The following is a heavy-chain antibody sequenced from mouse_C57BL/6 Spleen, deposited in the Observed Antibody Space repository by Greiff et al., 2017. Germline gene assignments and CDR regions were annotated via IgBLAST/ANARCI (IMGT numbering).Heavy chain of an antibody. J-gene: IGHJ1*03. V-gene: IGHV14-4*01. CDR1: GFNIKDDY. CDR2: IDPENGDT. Sequence: EVQLQQSGAELVRPGASVKLSCTASGFNIKDDYMHWVKQRPEQGLEWIGWIDPENGDTEYASKFQGKATIKAYTSSNTAYLQLSSLTSEDTAVYYCTKDGYDDWYFDVWGTGTTVTVSS. CDR3: TKDGYDDWYFDV. D-gene: IGHD2-2*01.